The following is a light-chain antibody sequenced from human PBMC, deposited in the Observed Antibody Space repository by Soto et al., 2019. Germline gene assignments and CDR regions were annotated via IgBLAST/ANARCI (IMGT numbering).Light chain of an antibody. CDR3: QQYHNWPPQYT. V-gene: IGKV3-15*01. J-gene: IGKJ2*01. CDR1: QTISSN. Sequence: EIVMTQSPATLSVSPGERATLSCRASQTISSNLAWYQQKPGQAPRLLIHGASTRATGVPARFSGSGSGTEFTLTLSSLQSEDLAVYYFQQYHNWPPQYTFGQGTKLQIK. CDR2: GAS.